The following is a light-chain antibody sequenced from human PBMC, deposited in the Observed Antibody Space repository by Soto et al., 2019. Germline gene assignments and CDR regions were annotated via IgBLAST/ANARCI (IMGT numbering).Light chain of an antibody. J-gene: IGLJ2*01. V-gene: IGLV2-8*01. CDR3: SSYAGSNNLVV. Sequence: QSALTQPPSASGSPGQSVTISCTGTGSDVGAYNFVSWYQHHPGKAPQALIYEVYKRPSGVPDRFSGSKSGNMASLTVSGLQTEDEADYYCSSYAGSNNLVVFGGGTKVTVL. CDR1: GSDVGAYNF. CDR2: EVY.